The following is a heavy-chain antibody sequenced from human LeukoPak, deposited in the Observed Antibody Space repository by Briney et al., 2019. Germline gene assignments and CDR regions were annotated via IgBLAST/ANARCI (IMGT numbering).Heavy chain of an antibody. CDR3: ARSLLEGIAARRDAFDI. CDR1: GGSFSGYY. J-gene: IGHJ3*02. D-gene: IGHD6-6*01. CDR2: INHSGSS. V-gene: IGHV4-34*01. Sequence: SETLSLTCAVYGGSFSGYYWSWIRQPPGKGLEWIGEINHSGSSNYNPSLKSRVTISVDTSKNQFSLKLSSVTAADTAVYYCARSLLEGIAARRDAFDIWGQGTMVTVSS.